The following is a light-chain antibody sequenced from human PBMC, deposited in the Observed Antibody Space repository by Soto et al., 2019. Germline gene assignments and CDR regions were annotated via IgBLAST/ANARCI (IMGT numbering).Light chain of an antibody. CDR2: DAS. CDR1: QDIRSS. J-gene: IGKJ4*01. V-gene: IGKV3-15*01. CDR3: HQYYKGPLT. Sequence: EIVMTQSPATLSVSPGERVTLSFRASQDIRSSLALYQQKPGQTPRLLIYDASTRATDIPARFSGSGSGTDFTLTISSLLSEDFAVYYCHQYYKGPLTFGGGTKVDIK.